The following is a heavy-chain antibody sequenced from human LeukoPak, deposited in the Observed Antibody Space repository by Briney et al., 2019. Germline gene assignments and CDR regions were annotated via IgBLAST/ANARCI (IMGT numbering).Heavy chain of an antibody. V-gene: IGHV1-46*02. CDR3: ARGLCTGGSCYNLDY. CDR1: GYTFNNYY. CDR2: INPTGGST. J-gene: IGHJ4*02. Sequence: RASVKVSCKASGYTFNNYYMNWVRQAPGQGLEWMGIINPTGGSTNYAQKFQGRITMTRDMSTSTVYMEMSSLTSEDTAFYYCARGLCTGGSCYNLDYWGQGTLVTVSS. D-gene: IGHD2-15*01.